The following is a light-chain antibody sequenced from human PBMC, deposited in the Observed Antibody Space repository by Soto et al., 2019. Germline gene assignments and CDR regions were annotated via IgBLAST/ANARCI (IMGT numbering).Light chain of an antibody. V-gene: IGKV1-6*01. CDR3: QQYNNWPPFT. Sequence: AIQMTQSPSSLSASVVDRVTITCRASQGIRNDLGWYQQKPGKAPKLLIYAASSLQSGVPSRFSGSGSGTDFTLTISSLQSEDFAVYYCQQYNNWPPFTFGPGTKVDIK. CDR2: AAS. J-gene: IGKJ3*01. CDR1: QGIRND.